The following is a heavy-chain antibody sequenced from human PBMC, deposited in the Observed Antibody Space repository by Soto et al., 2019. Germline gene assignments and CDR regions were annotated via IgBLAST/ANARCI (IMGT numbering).Heavy chain of an antibody. Sequence: QVQLVQSGAEVKKPGASVKVSCKASGYTFTSYAMHWVRQAPGQRLEWMGWINAGNGNTKYSQKFQGRVTITRDTSASTAYMELSSLRSEDTAVYYCARVSDYIWGSYRRNDAFDIWGQGTMVTVSS. V-gene: IGHV1-3*01. CDR3: ARVSDYIWGSYRRNDAFDI. CDR1: GYTFTSYA. J-gene: IGHJ3*02. CDR2: INAGNGNT. D-gene: IGHD3-16*02.